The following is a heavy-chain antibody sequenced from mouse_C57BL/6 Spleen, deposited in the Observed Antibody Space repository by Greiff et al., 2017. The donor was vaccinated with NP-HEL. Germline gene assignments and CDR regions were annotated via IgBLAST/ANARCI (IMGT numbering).Heavy chain of an antibody. D-gene: IGHD2-2*01. CDR3: ARDRLLDY. CDR1: GYTFTSYW. J-gene: IGHJ2*01. CDR2: IDPSDSYT. Sequence: VQLQQPGAELVKPGASVKLSCKASGYTFTSYWMQWVKQRPGQGLEWIGEIDPSDSYTNFNQKFKGKATLTVDTSSSTAYMQLSSLTSEDSAVYYCARDRLLDYWGQGTTLTGSS. V-gene: IGHV1-50*01.